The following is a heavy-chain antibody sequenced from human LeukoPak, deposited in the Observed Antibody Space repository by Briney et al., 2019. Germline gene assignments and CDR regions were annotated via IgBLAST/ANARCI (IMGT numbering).Heavy chain of an antibody. V-gene: IGHV1-69*04. J-gene: IGHJ3*02. Sequence: ASVKVSCKASGGTFSSYAISWVRQAPGQGLEWMGRIIPILGIANYAQKFQGRVTITADKSTSTAYMELSSLRSEDTAVYYCASDSASVVTAIRGDAFDIWGQGTMITVSS. CDR1: GGTFSSYA. CDR3: ASDSASVVTAIRGDAFDI. D-gene: IGHD2-21*02. CDR2: IIPILGIA.